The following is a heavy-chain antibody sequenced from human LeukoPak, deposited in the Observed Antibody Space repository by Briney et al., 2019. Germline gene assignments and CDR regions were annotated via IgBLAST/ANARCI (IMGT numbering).Heavy chain of an antibody. Sequence: SETLSLTCTVSGGSISSYYWSWIRQPPGKGLEWIGYIYHSGSTYYNPSLKSRVTISVDTSKNQFSLKLSSVTAADTAVYYCARSYGDYGEYYFDYWGQGTLVTVSS. CDR1: GGSISSYY. CDR3: ARSYGDYGEYYFDY. J-gene: IGHJ4*02. V-gene: IGHV4-59*08. CDR2: IYHSGST. D-gene: IGHD4-17*01.